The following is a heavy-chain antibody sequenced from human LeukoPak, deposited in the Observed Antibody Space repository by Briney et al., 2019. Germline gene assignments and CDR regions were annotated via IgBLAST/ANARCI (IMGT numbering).Heavy chain of an antibody. CDR2: INPNSGGT. J-gene: IGHJ5*02. V-gene: IGHV1-2*02. D-gene: IGHD6-13*01. CDR3: ARGGEQQLVLSWFDP. CDR1: GYTFTGYY. Sequence: ASVKVSCKASGYTFTGYYMHWVRQAPGQGLEWMGWINPNSGGTNYAQKFQGRVTMTRDMSISTAYMELSRLRSDDTAVYYCARGGEQQLVLSWFDPWGQGTLVTVSS.